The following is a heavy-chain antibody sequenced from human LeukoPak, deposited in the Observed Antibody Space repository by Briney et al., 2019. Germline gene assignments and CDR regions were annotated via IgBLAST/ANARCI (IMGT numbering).Heavy chain of an antibody. CDR1: GGSSSSYY. Sequence: SETLSLTCTDSGGSSSSYYWSWIRQPPGKELEWIGYIYYSGSTNYNPSLKSRVTISVDTYKNQFSLKLSSVTAADTAVYYCAREIVLADFWSGYYTTSYYMDVWGKGTTVTVSS. CDR3: AREIVLADFWSGYYTTSYYMDV. D-gene: IGHD3-3*01. V-gene: IGHV4-59*01. CDR2: IYYSGST. J-gene: IGHJ6*03.